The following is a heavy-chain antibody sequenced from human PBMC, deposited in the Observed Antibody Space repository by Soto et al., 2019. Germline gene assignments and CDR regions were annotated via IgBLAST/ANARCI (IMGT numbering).Heavy chain of an antibody. CDR2: IYYSGST. V-gene: IGHV4-31*03. CDR3: ARALAEDDDSSDPSYYFDD. D-gene: IGHD3-22*01. J-gene: IGHJ4*02. Sequence: SETLSLTCTVSGGSISSGGYYWSWIRQHPGKGLEWIGYIYYSGSTYYNPSLKSRVTISVDTSKNQFSLKLSSVTAADTAVYYCARALAEDDDSSDPSYYFDDWGQGTRVTVAS. CDR1: GGSISSGGYY.